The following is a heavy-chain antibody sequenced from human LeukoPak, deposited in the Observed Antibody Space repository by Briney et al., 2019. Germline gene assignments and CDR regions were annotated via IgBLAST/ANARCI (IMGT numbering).Heavy chain of an antibody. J-gene: IGHJ3*02. CDR2: ISYDGSYK. CDR1: EFTFSTYG. CDR3: AKGYYEIHDAFDI. D-gene: IGHD3-9*01. V-gene: IGHV3-30*18. Sequence: GRSLRLSCAASEFTFSTYGMHWVRQAPGKGLEWVAVISYDGSYKYYADSVKGRFTISRDNSKNTLFLQMNSLRAEDTAVYYCAKGYYEIHDAFDIWGQGTMVTVSS.